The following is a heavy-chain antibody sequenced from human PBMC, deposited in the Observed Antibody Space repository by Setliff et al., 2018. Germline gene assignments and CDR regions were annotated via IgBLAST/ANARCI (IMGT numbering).Heavy chain of an antibody. J-gene: IGHJ4*02. D-gene: IGHD3-10*01. V-gene: IGHV4-4*07. Sequence: SETLSLTCTVSGGSISNYYWNWIRQPAGKGLEWIGRIYVTESTKYNPSLKCRVTLSIDTSKNQFSLRLSSVTAADAALYYCAASRAYTGAVEEWFLPKTFDFWGQGSPVTVSS. CDR1: GGSISNYY. CDR2: IYVTEST. CDR3: AASRAYTGAVEEWFLPKTFDF.